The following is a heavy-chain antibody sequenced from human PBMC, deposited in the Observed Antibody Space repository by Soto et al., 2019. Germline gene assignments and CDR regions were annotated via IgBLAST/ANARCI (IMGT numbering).Heavy chain of an antibody. D-gene: IGHD5-12*01. CDR3: ATNKGYSGYDFFDY. CDR1: GYTFTGYY. J-gene: IGHJ4*02. Sequence: ASVKVSCKASGYTFTGYYMHWVRQAPGQGLEWMGWINPNSGGTNYAQKFQGRVTMTRDTSISTAYMELSRLRSDDTAVYYCATNKGYSGYDFFDYWGQGTLVTVYS. V-gene: IGHV1-2*02. CDR2: INPNSGGT.